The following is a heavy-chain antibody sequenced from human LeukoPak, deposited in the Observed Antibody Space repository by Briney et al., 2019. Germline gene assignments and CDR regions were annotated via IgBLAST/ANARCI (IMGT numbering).Heavy chain of an antibody. CDR3: ATTYHYDSSGYYETPRADY. D-gene: IGHD3-22*01. CDR1: GFTFSSYG. Sequence: GGSLRLSCAASGFTFSSYGMHWVRQAPGKGLEWVAVISYDGSNKYYADSVKGRFTISRDNSKNTLYLQMNSLRAEDTAVYYCATTYHYDSSGYYETPRADYWGQGTLVTVSS. V-gene: IGHV3-30*03. J-gene: IGHJ4*02. CDR2: ISYDGSNK.